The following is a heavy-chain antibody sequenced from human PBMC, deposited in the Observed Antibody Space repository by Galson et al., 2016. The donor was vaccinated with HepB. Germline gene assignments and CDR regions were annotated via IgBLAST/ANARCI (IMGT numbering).Heavy chain of an antibody. CDR2: IYPGDSDT. V-gene: IGHV5-51*01. J-gene: IGHJ3*02. D-gene: IGHD2-21*02. CDR1: GYRFTSYW. CDR3: ARFCGGDCHDAFDM. Sequence: QSGAEVKKPGESLKISCKGSGYRFTSYWIGWVRQMPGKGLELMGIIYPGDSDTTYSPSFQGQVTLSADKSISTAYLQWSSLRASDTAMYYCARFCGGDCHDAFDMWGQGTMLTVSS.